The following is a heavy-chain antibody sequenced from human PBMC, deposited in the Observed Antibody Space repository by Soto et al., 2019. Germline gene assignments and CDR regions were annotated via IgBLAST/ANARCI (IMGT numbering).Heavy chain of an antibody. D-gene: IGHD3-22*01. CDR3: SHIPSRHYSGAEACYYFSP. V-gene: IGHV2-5*02. CDR2: IYWDDDK. Sequence: QITLKESGPTLGKPTQTLTLTCTFSGFSLSTSGVGVGWIRQPPGKALEWLALIYWDDDKRYSPSPKGRLTNPKVTANSQLVPSITNSFPVATAAYYGSHIPSRHYSGAEACYYFSPWAQGTTVT. J-gene: IGHJ1*01. CDR1: GFSLSTSGVG.